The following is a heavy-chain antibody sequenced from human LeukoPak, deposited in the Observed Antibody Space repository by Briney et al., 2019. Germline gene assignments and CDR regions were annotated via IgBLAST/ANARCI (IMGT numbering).Heavy chain of an antibody. D-gene: IGHD3-10*01. CDR3: ARSDYYGSGSYGRGMDV. J-gene: IGHJ6*02. CDR1: GFTFSSYG. V-gene: IGHV3-33*01. Sequence: GGSLRLSCAASGFTFSSYGMHWVRQAPDKGLEWVAVIWYDGSNKYYADSVKGRFTISRDNSKNTLYLQMNSLRAEDTAVYYCARSDYYGSGSYGRGMDVWGQGTTVTVSS. CDR2: IWYDGSNK.